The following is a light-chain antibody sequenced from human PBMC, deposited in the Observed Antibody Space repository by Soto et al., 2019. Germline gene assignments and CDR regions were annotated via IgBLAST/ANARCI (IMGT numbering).Light chain of an antibody. CDR2: DAT. V-gene: IGKV3-11*01. CDR3: QQRSNRPLT. J-gene: IGKJ5*01. CDR1: QSVSTY. Sequence: EIVLTQSPATLSLSPGERATLSCRASQSVSTYLAWYQQKPGQAPRLLIYDATNRATGIPARFSGSGSGTDFTLTINSLEPEDFAVYDCQQRSNRPLTFGQGTRLEIK.